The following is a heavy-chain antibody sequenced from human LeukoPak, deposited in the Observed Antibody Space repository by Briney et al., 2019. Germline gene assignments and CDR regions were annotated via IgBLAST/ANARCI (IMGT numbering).Heavy chain of an antibody. J-gene: IGHJ4*02. CDR1: GGSISSYY. D-gene: IGHD5-24*01. V-gene: IGHV4-59*01. CDR3: AREYGCNYGFDY. CDR2: IYYSGST. Sequence: SETLSLTCTVSGGSISSYYWSWIRQPPGKGLEWIGYIYYSGSTNYNPSLKSRVTISVDTSKNQFSLKLSSVTAADTAVYYCAREYGCNYGFDYWGQGTLVTVSS.